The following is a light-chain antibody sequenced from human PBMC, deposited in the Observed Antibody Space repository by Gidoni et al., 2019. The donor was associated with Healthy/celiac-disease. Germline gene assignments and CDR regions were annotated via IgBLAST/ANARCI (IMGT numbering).Light chain of an antibody. J-gene: IGKJ1*01. CDR1: QRVGSN. Sequence: IVMTQSPATLSVSPGERATLSCRASQRVGSNLAWSQHKPVKAHRLLISGASTSATGVPARFSGIGSGTEFTLTINGLQSEDFAVYYCQQYSGGPPLTFGQGTKVDLK. CDR2: GAS. CDR3: QQYSGGPPLT. V-gene: IGKV3-15*01.